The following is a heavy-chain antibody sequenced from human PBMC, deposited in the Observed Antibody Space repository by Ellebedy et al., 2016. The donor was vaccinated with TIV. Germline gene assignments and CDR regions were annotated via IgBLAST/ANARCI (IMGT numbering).Heavy chain of an antibody. CDR1: GYSFTSYW. Sequence: GGSLRLSXKGSGYSFTSYWIGWVRQMPGKGLEWMGIIYPGDSDTRYSPSFQGHVTISADKSISTAYLQWSSLKASDTAMYYCARLLWGYDSSGYYRLDYWGQGTLVTVSS. D-gene: IGHD3-22*01. CDR2: IYPGDSDT. J-gene: IGHJ4*02. V-gene: IGHV5-51*01. CDR3: ARLLWGYDSSGYYRLDY.